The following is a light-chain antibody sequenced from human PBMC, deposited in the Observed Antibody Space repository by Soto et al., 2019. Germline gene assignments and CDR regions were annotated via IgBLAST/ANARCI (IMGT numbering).Light chain of an antibody. CDR1: QSVSSN. CDR3: QQYNNWPPLT. CDR2: GAS. V-gene: IGKV3-15*01. Sequence: EIVMTQSPATLSVSPGERATLSCRASQSVSSNLAWYQQKPDQAPRLLIYGASSRATGIPGRFSGSGSGTDFTLTISSLQSEDFAVYYCQQYNNWPPLTFGGGTKVEIK. J-gene: IGKJ4*01.